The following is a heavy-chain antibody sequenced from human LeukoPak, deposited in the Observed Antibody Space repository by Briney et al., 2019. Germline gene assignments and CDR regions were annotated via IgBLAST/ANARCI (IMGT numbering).Heavy chain of an antibody. D-gene: IGHD3-3*01. CDR1: GYTFTSYG. J-gene: IGHJ6*03. CDR2: ISAYNGNT. Sequence: GASVKVSCKASGYTFTSYGISWVRQAPGQGLEWMGWISAYNGNTNYAQKLQGRVTMTTDTSTSTAYMELRSLRSDDTAVYYCARAGYYDFWSGQQSPPYYYYMDVWGKGTTVTVSS. CDR3: ARAGYYDFWSGQQSPPYYYYMDV. V-gene: IGHV1-18*01.